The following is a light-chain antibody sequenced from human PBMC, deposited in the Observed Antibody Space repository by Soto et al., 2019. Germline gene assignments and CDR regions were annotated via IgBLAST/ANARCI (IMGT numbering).Light chain of an antibody. J-gene: IGLJ1*01. CDR2: ANS. CDR3: QSYDSSLSGHV. V-gene: IGLV1-40*01. CDR1: SSNIGAGYD. Sequence: QSVLTQPPSVSGAPGQRVTISCTGSSSNIGAGYDVHWYQQVPGTAPKLLIYANSNRPSGVPDRFSGSKSGTSASLGITGLQAEDEADYYCQSYDSSLSGHVFGTGTKATVL.